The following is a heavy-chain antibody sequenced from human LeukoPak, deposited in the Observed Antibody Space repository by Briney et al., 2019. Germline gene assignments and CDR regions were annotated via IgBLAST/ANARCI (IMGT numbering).Heavy chain of an antibody. CDR2: ISGSGGST. V-gene: IGHV3-23*01. Sequence: GGSLRLSCAASGFTFSSYAMSWVRQAPGKGLEWVSAISGSGGSTYYADSVKGRFTISRDNSKNTLYLQMNSLRAEDTAVYYCAKDKEIFGVVTLDYWGQGTLVTVSS. J-gene: IGHJ4*02. CDR1: GFTFSSYA. D-gene: IGHD3-3*01. CDR3: AKDKEIFGVVTLDY.